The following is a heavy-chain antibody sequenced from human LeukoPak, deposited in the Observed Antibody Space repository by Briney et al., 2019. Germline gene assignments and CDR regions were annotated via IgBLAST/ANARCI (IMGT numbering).Heavy chain of an antibody. J-gene: IGHJ4*02. CDR1: GGSFSGYY. D-gene: IGHD3-22*01. V-gene: IGHV4-34*01. CDR3: ARAMRLVYYDSSGYHPN. Sequence: SETLSLTCAVYGGSFSGYYWSWIRQPPGKGLEWIGEINHSGSTNYNPSLMSRVTISVDTSTNQFSLKLSSVTAADTAVYYCARAMRLVYYDSSGYHPNWGQGTLVTVSS. CDR2: INHSGST.